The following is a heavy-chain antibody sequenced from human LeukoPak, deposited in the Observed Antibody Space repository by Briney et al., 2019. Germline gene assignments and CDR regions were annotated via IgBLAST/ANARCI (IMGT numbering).Heavy chain of an antibody. V-gene: IGHV3-43*02. CDR3: AKESGKFDY. J-gene: IGHJ4*02. Sequence: PGGSLRLSCVVSGINFADYAMHWVRQPPGKGLEWVSLISADGGSTFSADSVKGRFSISRDNSKNSLYLQKNSLRSEDTAMYYCAKESGKFDYWGQGTLVAVSS. CDR2: ISADGGST. CDR1: GINFADYA.